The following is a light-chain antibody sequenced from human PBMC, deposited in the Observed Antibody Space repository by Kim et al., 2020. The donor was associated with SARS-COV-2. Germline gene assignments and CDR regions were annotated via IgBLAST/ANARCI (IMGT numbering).Light chain of an antibody. J-gene: IGKJ2*01. V-gene: IGKV3-20*01. CDR2: GAS. Sequence: SPGQRVTLSGRASQTVNSKYIARCQQRPGQAPRLLSYGASTRATDIPDRFSGSGSGTDFTLTISRLEPEDSAVYFCQEFGSPPPYTFGQGTKLEI. CDR3: QEFGSPPPYT. CDR1: QTVNSKY.